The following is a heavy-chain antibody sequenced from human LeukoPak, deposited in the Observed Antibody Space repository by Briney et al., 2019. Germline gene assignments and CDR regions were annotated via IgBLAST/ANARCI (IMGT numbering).Heavy chain of an antibody. CDR2: ISYDGSNK. V-gene: IGHV3-30*04. J-gene: IGHJ6*04. CDR3: ARDLGGFGEFFGSGMDV. CDR1: GFTFSSYA. Sequence: PGRSLRLSCAASGFTFSSYAMHWVRQAPGKGLEWVAVISYDGSNKYYADSVKGRFTISRDNSKNTLYLQMNSLRAEDTAVYYCARDLGGFGEFFGSGMDVWGKGTTVTVSS. D-gene: IGHD3-10*01.